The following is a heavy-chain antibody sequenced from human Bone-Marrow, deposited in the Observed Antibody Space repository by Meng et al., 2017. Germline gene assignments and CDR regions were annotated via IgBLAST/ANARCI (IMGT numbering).Heavy chain of an antibody. CDR1: GFTFSSYS. CDR3: ARGAGAAMVRPDAFDI. J-gene: IGHJ3*02. CDR2: ISSSSSYI. D-gene: IGHD5-18*01. Sequence: GGSLRLSCAASGFTFSSYSMNWVRQAPGKGLEWVSSISSSSSYIYYADSVKGRFTISRDNAKNSLYLQMNSLRAEDTAVYYCARGAGAAMVRPDAFDIWGQGTMVTVSS. V-gene: IGHV3-21*01.